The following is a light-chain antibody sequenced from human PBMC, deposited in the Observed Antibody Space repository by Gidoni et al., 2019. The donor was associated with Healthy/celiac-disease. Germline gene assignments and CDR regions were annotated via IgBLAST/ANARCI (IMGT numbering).Light chain of an antibody. CDR2: AAS. CDR3: QQSYSTPRIT. CDR1: QSISSY. Sequence: IQMTQSPSSLSASVGDRVTITCRASQSISSYLNWYQQKPGKAPKLLIYAASSLQSGVPSRFSGSGSGTDFTLTISSLQPEDFATYYCQQSYSTPRITFXQXTRLEIK. V-gene: IGKV1-39*01. J-gene: IGKJ5*01.